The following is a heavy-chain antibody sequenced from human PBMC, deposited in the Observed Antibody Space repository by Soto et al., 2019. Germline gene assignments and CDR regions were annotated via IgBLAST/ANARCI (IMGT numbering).Heavy chain of an antibody. Sequence: PSETLSLTCTVSGGCISSGGYYWSRIRQHPGKGLEWIGYIYYSGSTYYNPSLKSRVTISVDTSKSQFSLKLSSVTAADTAVYYCAVHRRGGIFGVVIMAADYWGQGTLVTVSS. J-gene: IGHJ4*02. D-gene: IGHD3-3*01. CDR3: AVHRRGGIFGVVIMAADY. CDR2: IYYSGST. CDR1: GGCISSGGYY. V-gene: IGHV4-31*03.